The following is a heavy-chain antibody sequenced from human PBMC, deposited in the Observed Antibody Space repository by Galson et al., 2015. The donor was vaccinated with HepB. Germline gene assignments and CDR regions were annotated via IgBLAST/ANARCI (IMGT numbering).Heavy chain of an antibody. CDR2: IKEDENAT. D-gene: IGHD1/OR15-1a*01. Sequence: SLRLSCAASGLTFRRYWMSWVRQAPGKGLEWVAIIKEDENATDYVDSVKGRFTISRDNAKNSLYLQMSSLRGEDTAVYYCVTGEQGAWDYWGQGTLVTVSS. CDR3: VTGEQGAWDY. CDR1: GLTFRRYW. J-gene: IGHJ4*02. V-gene: IGHV3-7*03.